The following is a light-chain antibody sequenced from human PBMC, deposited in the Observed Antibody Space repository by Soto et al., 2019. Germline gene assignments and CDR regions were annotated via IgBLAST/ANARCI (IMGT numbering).Light chain of an antibody. CDR3: QHYNSYSEA. V-gene: IGKV1-9*01. Sequence: DIQMTQSPSSLSASVADRVTITCRASQDISSYVGWYQQKPGEAPKLLIYGASTLQSGVPSRFSGSGSGTEFTLTLSSLQPDDFATYYCQHYNSYSEAFGQGTKV. CDR2: GAS. J-gene: IGKJ1*01. CDR1: QDISSY.